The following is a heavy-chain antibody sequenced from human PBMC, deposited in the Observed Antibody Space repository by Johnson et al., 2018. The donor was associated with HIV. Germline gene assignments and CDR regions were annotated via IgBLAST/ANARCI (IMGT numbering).Heavy chain of an antibody. CDR2: IGTAGNT. V-gene: IGHV3-13*01. Sequence: VQLVESGGGLVQPGGSLRLSCAASGFTFSSYDMHWVRQATGKGLEWVSAIGTAGNTYYPGSVKGRFTISRENAKNSLYLQMNSLRAGDTAIYYCARVGVSGYDLAAFDIWGRGTMVTVSS. J-gene: IGHJ3*02. CDR1: GFTFSSYD. CDR3: ARVGVSGYDLAAFDI. D-gene: IGHD5-12*01.